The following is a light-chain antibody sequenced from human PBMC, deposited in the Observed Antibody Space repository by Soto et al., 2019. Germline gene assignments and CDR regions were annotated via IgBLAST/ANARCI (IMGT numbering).Light chain of an antibody. J-gene: IGKJ1*01. Sequence: DIQMTQSPSTLSASVGDRVTITCRASQSISSWLAWYQQKPGKAPKLLIYDASSLESGVPSRFSGSGSGTEFTLTISSLQPDDFAIYYCQQYNSYSPTFGQGTKVEIE. CDR2: DAS. CDR3: QQYNSYSPT. CDR1: QSISSW. V-gene: IGKV1-5*01.